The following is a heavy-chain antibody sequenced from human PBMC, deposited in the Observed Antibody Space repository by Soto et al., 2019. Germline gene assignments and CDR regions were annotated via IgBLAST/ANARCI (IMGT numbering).Heavy chain of an antibody. V-gene: IGHV1-46*01. D-gene: IGHD3-16*01. CDR1: GYTFTSHY. Sequence: GASVKVSCKASGYTFTSHYMHWVRQAPGQGLEWMGIINPSGGSTSYAQKFQGRVTMTRDTSTSTVYMELSSLRSEDTAVYYCAREKGYDYVWGSYAPYYYYGMDVWGQGTTVTVSS. CDR3: AREKGYDYVWGSYAPYYYYGMDV. CDR2: INPSGGST. J-gene: IGHJ6*02.